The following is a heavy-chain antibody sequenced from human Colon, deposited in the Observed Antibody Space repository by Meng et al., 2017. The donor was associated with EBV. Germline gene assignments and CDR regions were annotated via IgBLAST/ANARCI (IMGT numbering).Heavy chain of an antibody. Sequence: VQLQQWGAGLLKPSATLSLTCAVYGGSFSGYYWSWIRQPPEKGLEWIGEINHSGSTNYNPSLKSRVTISVDTSKKQFSLKLSSVTAADTAVYYCARGPGGSYYLYYFDYWGQGTLVTVSS. CDR3: ARGPGGSYYLYYFDY. D-gene: IGHD1-26*01. J-gene: IGHJ4*02. V-gene: IGHV4-34*01. CDR2: INHSGST. CDR1: GGSFSGYY.